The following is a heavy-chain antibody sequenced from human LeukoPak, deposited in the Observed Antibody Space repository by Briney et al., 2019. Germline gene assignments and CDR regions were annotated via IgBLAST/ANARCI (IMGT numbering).Heavy chain of an antibody. CDR2: ISWNSGSI. D-gene: IGHD3-22*01. Sequence: GGTLRLSCAASGFTFDDYAMHWVRQAPGKGLEWVSGISWNSGSIGYADSVKGRFTISRDNAKNSLYLQMNSLRAEDMALYYCAKDSTAMIVAPDGYWGQGTLVTVSS. V-gene: IGHV3-9*03. CDR1: GFTFDDYA. CDR3: AKDSTAMIVAPDGY. J-gene: IGHJ4*02.